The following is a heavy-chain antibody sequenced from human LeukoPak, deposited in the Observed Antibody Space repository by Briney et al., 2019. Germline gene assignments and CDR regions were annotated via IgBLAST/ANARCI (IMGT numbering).Heavy chain of an antibody. J-gene: IGHJ4*02. CDR3: ARGVSSSSPFDY. D-gene: IGHD6-6*01. CDR1: GGSISGYY. V-gene: IGHV4-4*07. CDR2: VYPSGST. Sequence: PSETLSLTCTVSGGSISGYYWSWIRQSAGKGLEWLGRVYPSGSTNYNPSLKSRVTISMDTSTNQFSLKLTSVTAADTAVYYCARGVSSSSPFDYWGQGTLVTVSS.